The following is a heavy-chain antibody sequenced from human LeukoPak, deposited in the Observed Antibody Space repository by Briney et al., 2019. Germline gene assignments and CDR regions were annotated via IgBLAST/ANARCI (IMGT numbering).Heavy chain of an antibody. CDR1: GGSISSSTYY. J-gene: IGHJ5*02. CDR3: ARDMYYYDSSGYANWFDP. V-gene: IGHV4-61*02. Sequence: SETLSLTCTVSGGSISSSTYYWSWIRQPAGKGLEWIGRISSSGSTNYNPSLKSRVTISVDTSKNQFSLKLSSVTAADTAVYYCARDMYYYDSSGYANWFDPWGQGTLVTVSS. CDR2: ISSSGST. D-gene: IGHD3-22*01.